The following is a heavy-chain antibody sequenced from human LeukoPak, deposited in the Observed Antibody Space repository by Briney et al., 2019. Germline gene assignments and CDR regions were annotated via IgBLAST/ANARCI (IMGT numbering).Heavy chain of an antibody. V-gene: IGHV3-23*01. CDR2: ISGSGGST. CDR1: GFTFSSYA. CDR3: AKDIRITMVRGVQALDY. D-gene: IGHD3-10*01. J-gene: IGHJ4*02. Sequence: GGSLRLSCAASGFTFSSYAMSWVRQAPGKGLEWVPAISGSGGSTYYADSVKGRFTISRDNSKNTLYLQMNSLRAEDTAVYYCAKDIRITMVRGVQALDYWGQGTLVTVSS.